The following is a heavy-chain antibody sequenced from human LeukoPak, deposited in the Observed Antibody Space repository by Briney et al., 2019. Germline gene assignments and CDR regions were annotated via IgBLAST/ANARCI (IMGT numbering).Heavy chain of an antibody. D-gene: IGHD4-17*01. CDR1: GFTFSSDA. CDR3: AKDFDYGDYALLPYYFDY. J-gene: IGHJ4*02. V-gene: IGHV3-23*01. CDR2: ISDNGDRT. Sequence: GGSLRLSCAASGFTFSSDAMNWVRQAPGKGLEWVSVISDNGDRTYYADSVKGRFTISRDNSKNTLYLQMNSLRAEDTAVYYCAKDFDYGDYALLPYYFDYWGQGTLVTVSS.